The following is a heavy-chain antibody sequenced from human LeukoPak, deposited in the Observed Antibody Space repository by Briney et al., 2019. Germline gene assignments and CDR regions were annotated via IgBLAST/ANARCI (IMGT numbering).Heavy chain of an antibody. CDR1: GGSFSGYY. V-gene: IGHV4-34*03. CDR2: INHTGST. CDR3: RIRGYSYALDY. Sequence: PSETLSLTCAVYGGSFSGYYWSWIRQPPGKGLEWIGEINHTGSTNYNPSLNSRVTISEDKSKNQFSLKLTSVTAADTAVYYCRIRGYSYALDYWGQGTLVTVSS. J-gene: IGHJ4*02. D-gene: IGHD5-18*01.